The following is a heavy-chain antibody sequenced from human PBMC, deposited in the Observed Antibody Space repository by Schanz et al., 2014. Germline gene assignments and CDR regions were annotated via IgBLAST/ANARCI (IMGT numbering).Heavy chain of an antibody. J-gene: IGHJ3*02. Sequence: VRLVESGGGVVQPGRSLRLSCAASGFTFNSYGMHWVRQAPGKGLEWVSSISSSSSYIYYADSVKGRFTISKDNSKNSLYLQMNSLRAEDTAVYYCARGNYDTSDYYPDAFDIWGQGTMVTVSS. CDR2: ISSSSSYI. V-gene: IGHV3-21*01. CDR1: GFTFNSYG. CDR3: ARGNYDTSDYYPDAFDI. D-gene: IGHD3-22*01.